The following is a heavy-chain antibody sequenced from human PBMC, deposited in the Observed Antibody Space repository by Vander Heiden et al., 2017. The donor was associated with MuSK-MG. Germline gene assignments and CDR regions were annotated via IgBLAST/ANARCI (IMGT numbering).Heavy chain of an antibody. D-gene: IGHD7-27*01. V-gene: IGHV3-30-3*01. CDR1: VFTLCNYA. J-gene: IGHJ2*01. Sequence: CAASVFTLCNYAMHWVRQAPDKGLEWVAIISHDGSTKYYVDSVKGRFTISRDNSKNTLYLQINSLRPEDTAVYSCAIGLGGYHYFDLWGRGTLVAVSS. CDR3: AIGLGGYHYFDL. CDR2: ISHDGSTK.